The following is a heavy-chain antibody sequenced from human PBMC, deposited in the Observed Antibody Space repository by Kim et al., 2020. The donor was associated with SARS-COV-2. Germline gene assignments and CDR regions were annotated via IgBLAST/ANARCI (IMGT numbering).Heavy chain of an antibody. J-gene: IGHJ5*02. Sequence: SVKVSCKAXGGTFSSYAISWVRQAPGQGLEWMGGIIPIFGTANYAQKFQGRVTITADESTSTAYMELSSLRSEDTAMYYCARVGRNDFWSGYQNNWFDPWGQGTLVTVSS. D-gene: IGHD3-3*01. V-gene: IGHV1-69*13. CDR3: ARVGRNDFWSGYQNNWFDP. CDR1: GGTFSSYA. CDR2: IIPIFGTA.